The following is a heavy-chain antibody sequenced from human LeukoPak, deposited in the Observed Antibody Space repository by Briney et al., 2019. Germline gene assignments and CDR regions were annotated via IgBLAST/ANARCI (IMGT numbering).Heavy chain of an antibody. CDR1: GFTFSSYA. V-gene: IGHV3-30*04. CDR2: ISYDGSNK. Sequence: GGSLRLSCAASGFTFSSYAMHWVRQAPGKGLEWVAVISYDGSNKYYADSVKGRFTISRDNSKNTLYLQMNSLRAEDMAVYYCARVPYCTNGVCYSMMAFDIWGQGTMVTVSS. D-gene: IGHD2-8*01. CDR3: ARVPYCTNGVCYSMMAFDI. J-gene: IGHJ3*02.